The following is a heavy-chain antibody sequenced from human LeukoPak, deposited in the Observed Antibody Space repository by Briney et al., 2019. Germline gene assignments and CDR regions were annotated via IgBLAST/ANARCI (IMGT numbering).Heavy chain of an antibody. CDR3: AREGRGPRYYYGMDV. J-gene: IGHJ6*02. D-gene: IGHD3-10*01. CDR1: GGSISSGGYY. Sequence: SQTLSLTCTVSGGSISSGGYYWSWIRQHPGKGLEWIGYIYYSGSTYYNPSLKSRVTISVDTSKNQFSLKLSSVTAADTAVYYCAREGRGPRYYYGMDVGGQGTTVTVSS. V-gene: IGHV4-31*03. CDR2: IYYSGST.